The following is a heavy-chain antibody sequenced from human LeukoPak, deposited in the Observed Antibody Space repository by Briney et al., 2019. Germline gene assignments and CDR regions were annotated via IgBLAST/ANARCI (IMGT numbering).Heavy chain of an antibody. CDR3: ARERWLQLGLFDY. CDR2: IKQDGSEK. CDR1: GFTFSSYW. V-gene: IGHV3-7*01. Sequence: PGGSLRLSCAASGFTFSSYWMSWVRQAPGKGLEWVANIKQDGSEKYYVDSVKGRFTISRDNAKNSLYLQMNSLRAEDTAVYYCARERWLQLGLFDYWGQGTLVTVSS. J-gene: IGHJ4*02. D-gene: IGHD5-24*01.